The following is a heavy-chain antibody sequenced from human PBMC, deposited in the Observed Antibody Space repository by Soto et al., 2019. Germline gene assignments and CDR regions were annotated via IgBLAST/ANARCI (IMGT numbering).Heavy chain of an antibody. V-gene: IGHV1-18*01. D-gene: IGHD3-3*01. CDR3: ARAHYTIFGVVITNWFDP. Sequence: QVQLVQSGAEVKKPGASVKVSCKASGYTFTSYGISWVRQAPGQGLEWMGWISAYNGNTNYAQKLQGRVTMTTATSTGTAYMELRSLRSDDTAVYYCARAHYTIFGVVITNWFDPWGQGTLVTVSS. CDR1: GYTFTSYG. J-gene: IGHJ5*02. CDR2: ISAYNGNT.